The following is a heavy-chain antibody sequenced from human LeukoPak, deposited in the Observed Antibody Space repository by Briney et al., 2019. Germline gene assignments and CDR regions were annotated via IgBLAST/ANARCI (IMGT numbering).Heavy chain of an antibody. CDR3: ASGTYYYDSSGLYYYYYGMDV. D-gene: IGHD3-22*01. CDR1: GGSISSYY. CDR2: IYYSGST. Sequence: SETLSLTCTVSGGSISSYYWSWIRQPPGKGLEWIGYIYYSGSTNYNPSLKSRVTISVDTSKNQFPLKLSSVTAADTAVYYCASGTYYYDSSGLYYYYYGMDVWGQGTTVTVSS. V-gene: IGHV4-59*08. J-gene: IGHJ6*02.